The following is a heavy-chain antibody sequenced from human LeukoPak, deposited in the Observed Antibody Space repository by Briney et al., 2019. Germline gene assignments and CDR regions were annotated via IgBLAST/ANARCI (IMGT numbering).Heavy chain of an antibody. CDR2: INHSGSN. CDR3: ARGKRPRGYSYGYDYYYYYMDV. CDR1: GGSFSGYY. Sequence: SETLSLTCAVHGGSFSGYYWSWIRQPPGKGLEWIGEINHSGSNNYNASLKSRATISVDTSKNQFSLKLSSVTAADTAVYYCARGKRPRGYSYGYDYYYYYMDVWGKGTTVTVSS. J-gene: IGHJ6*03. D-gene: IGHD5-18*01. V-gene: IGHV4-34*01.